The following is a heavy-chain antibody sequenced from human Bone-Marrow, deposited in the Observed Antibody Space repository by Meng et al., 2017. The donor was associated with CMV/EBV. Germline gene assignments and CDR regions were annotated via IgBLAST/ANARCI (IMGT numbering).Heavy chain of an antibody. CDR3: ARERVVPAAKGFAYYYYGMDV. CDR1: GFTFSSYA. Sequence: GESLKISCAASGFTFSSYAMSWVRQAPGKGLEWVSVIYSGDSTYYADSVKGRFTISRDNSKNTLYLQMNSLRAEDTAVYYCARERVVPAAKGFAYYYYGMDVWGQGTTVTVAS. V-gene: IGHV3-53*01. CDR2: IYSGDST. J-gene: IGHJ6*02. D-gene: IGHD2-2*01.